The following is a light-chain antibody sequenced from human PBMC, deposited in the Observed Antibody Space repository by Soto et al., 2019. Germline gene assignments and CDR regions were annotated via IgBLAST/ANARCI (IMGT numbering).Light chain of an antibody. CDR1: RSNIGSNT. CDR3: AGWDDGLKGLV. CDR2: TNN. V-gene: IGLV1-44*01. J-gene: IGLJ2*01. Sequence: QSVLTQAPSASGTPGQRVTISCSGSRSNIGSNTVTWYQQLPGKAPKLLIYTNNQRPSGVPDRFSGSKSGTSASLAISGLQSEDEADYYCAGWDDGLKGLVFGGGTKLTVL.